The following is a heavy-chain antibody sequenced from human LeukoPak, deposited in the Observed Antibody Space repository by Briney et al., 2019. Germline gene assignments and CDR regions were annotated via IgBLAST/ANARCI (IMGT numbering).Heavy chain of an antibody. J-gene: IGHJ4*02. V-gene: IGHV3-23*01. CDR2: ISGSGGST. CDR1: GFTFSTYG. D-gene: IGHD3-22*01. CDR3: AKDLDDSSGYYDY. Sequence: PGGSLRLSCTASGFTFSTYGMHWVRQAPGKGLEWVSAISGSGGSTYYADSVKGRFTISRDNSKNTLYLQMNSLRAEDTAVYYCAKDLDDSSGYYDYWGQGTLVTVSS.